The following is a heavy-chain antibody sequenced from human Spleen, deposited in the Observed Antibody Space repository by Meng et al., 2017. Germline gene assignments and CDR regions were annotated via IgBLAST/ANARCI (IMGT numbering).Heavy chain of an antibody. V-gene: IGHV1-69*01. CDR3: ARGGMITFGGVISYFDY. CDR2: IIPIFGTA. D-gene: IGHD3-16*01. CDR1: GGTFSSYA. J-gene: IGHJ4*02. Sequence: QWQLVQAGGEGKKPGSSVKVSGKASGGTFSSYAISWVRQAPGQGLEWMGGIIPIFGTANYAQKFQGRVTITADESTSTAYMELSSLRSEDTAVYYCARGGMITFGGVISYFDYWGQGTLVTVSS.